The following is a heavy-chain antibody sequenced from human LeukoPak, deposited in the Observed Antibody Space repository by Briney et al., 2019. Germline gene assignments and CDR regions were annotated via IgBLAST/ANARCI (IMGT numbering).Heavy chain of an antibody. Sequence: ASVKVSCKASGYTFTGYYMHWVRQAPGQGLEWMGWINPNSGGTNYAQKFQGRVTMTRDTSISTAYMELSRLRSDDTAVYYCARNYYDSSGYYYFDYWGQGTLVTVSS. CDR3: ARNYYDSSGYYYFDY. J-gene: IGHJ4*02. CDR1: GYTFTGYY. V-gene: IGHV1-2*02. D-gene: IGHD3-22*01. CDR2: INPNSGGT.